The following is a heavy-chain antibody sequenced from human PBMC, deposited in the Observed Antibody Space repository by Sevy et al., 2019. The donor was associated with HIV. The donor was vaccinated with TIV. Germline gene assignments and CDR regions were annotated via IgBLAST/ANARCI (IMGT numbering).Heavy chain of an antibody. CDR2: ISDSGGST. Sequence: GGSLRLSCAASGFTFSSYAMSWVRQAPGEGLEWVSGISDSGGSTYYADSVKGRFTISRDNSKNTLYLQMNSLRAEDTAVYYCAKDTCSSTSCYYQDAFDIWGQGTMVTVSS. D-gene: IGHD2-2*01. CDR1: GFTFSSYA. J-gene: IGHJ3*02. V-gene: IGHV3-23*01. CDR3: AKDTCSSTSCYYQDAFDI.